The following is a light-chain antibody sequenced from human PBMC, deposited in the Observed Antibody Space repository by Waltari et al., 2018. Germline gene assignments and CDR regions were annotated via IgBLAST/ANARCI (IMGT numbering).Light chain of an antibody. CDR1: SSDVGGYNY. CDR2: DFS. Sequence: QSALTQPASVSGSPGQSITISCTGTSSDVGGYNYVSRYQQHPGKAPKLLLYDFSNRPSGVSNRFSGSKSGNTAARTISGLQAEDDADYYCSSYISSSTLELFGGGTSLTVL. V-gene: IGLV2-14*03. CDR3: SSYISSSTLEL. J-gene: IGLJ2*01.